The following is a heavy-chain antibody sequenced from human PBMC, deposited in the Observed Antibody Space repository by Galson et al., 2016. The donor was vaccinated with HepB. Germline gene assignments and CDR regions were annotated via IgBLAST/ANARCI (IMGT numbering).Heavy chain of an antibody. V-gene: IGHV3-23*01. CDR1: GFTFRNYA. CDR2: ISGRGDST. J-gene: IGHJ4*02. CDR3: AKAGGHQGSYYYGSGLLGF. D-gene: IGHD3-10*01. Sequence: SLRLSCAASGFTFRNYAMSWARQSPGKGLEWVSTISGRGDSTYYADSVKGRFTISRDNSKNTLYLQINSRRAEDTTVYYCAKAGGHQGSYYYGSGLLGFWGQGTLVTVSS.